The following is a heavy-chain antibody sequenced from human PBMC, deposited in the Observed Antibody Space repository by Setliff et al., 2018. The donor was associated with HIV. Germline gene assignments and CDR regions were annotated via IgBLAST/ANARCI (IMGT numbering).Heavy chain of an antibody. J-gene: IGHJ4*02. CDR2: ISSSDGTI. CDR1: GFSFSSYE. D-gene: IGHD4-17*01. Sequence: GGSLRLSCAASGFSFSSYEMNWVRQAPGKGLEWVAYISSSDGTIYYADSVKGRFTICRDNAQNSLFLQMNSLRAEDTGLYYCARLSPPDDYGDLGGVDYWGQGTLVTVSS. V-gene: IGHV3-48*03. CDR3: ARLSPPDDYGDLGGVDY.